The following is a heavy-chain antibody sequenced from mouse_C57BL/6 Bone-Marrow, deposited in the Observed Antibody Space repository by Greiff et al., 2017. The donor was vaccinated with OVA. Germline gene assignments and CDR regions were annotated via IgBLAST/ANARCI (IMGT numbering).Heavy chain of an antibody. CDR1: GYTFTSYW. Sequence: VQLQQPGAELVKPGASVKMSCKASGYTFTSYWITWVKQRPGQGLEWIGDIYPGSGSTNYNEKFKSKATLTVDTSYSTAYRQLSSLTSEDSAVYYCARGGGLRLLDYWGQGTTLTVSS. CDR2: IYPGSGST. V-gene: IGHV1-55*01. D-gene: IGHD1-2*01. J-gene: IGHJ2*01. CDR3: ARGGGLRLLDY.